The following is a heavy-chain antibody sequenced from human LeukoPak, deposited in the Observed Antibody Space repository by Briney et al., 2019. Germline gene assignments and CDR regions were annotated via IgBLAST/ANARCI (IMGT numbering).Heavy chain of an antibody. V-gene: IGHV3-23*01. CDR3: AKDNSPFVWNAFDI. CDR2: TRVSGGST. J-gene: IGHJ3*02. CDR1: GFTFSTCA. D-gene: IGHD1-1*01. Sequence: PGGSLRLSCAASGFTFSTCAMSWVRQAPGKGLEWVSGTRVSGGSTYYADSVKGRFTISRDNSKNTLYLQMNGLTADDTAVYYCAKDNSPFVWNAFDIWGQGTMVTVSS.